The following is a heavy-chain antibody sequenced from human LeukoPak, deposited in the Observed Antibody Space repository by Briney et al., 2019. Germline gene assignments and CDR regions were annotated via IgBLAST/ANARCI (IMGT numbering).Heavy chain of an antibody. CDR1: GYTFTGYY. CDR3: ATQGCSGGSCYFDY. V-gene: IGHV1-69*13. Sequence: PLASVKVSCKASGYTFTGYYMHWVRQAPGQGLEWMGGIIPIFGTANYAQKFQGRVTITADESTSTAYMELSSLRSEDTAVYYCATQGCSGGSCYFDYWGQGTLVTASS. J-gene: IGHJ4*02. D-gene: IGHD2-15*01. CDR2: IIPIFGTA.